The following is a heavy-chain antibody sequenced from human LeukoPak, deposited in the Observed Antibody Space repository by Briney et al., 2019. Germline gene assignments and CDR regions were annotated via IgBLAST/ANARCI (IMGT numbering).Heavy chain of an antibody. CDR3: ARDTYYYDSSGYPYFDY. CDR1: GYTFTGYY. Sequence: ASVTVSCKASGYTFTGYYMHWVRQAPGQGLEWMGWINPNSGGTNYAQRFQGRVTMTRDTSISTAYMELSRLRSDDTAVYYCARDTYYYDSSGYPYFDYWGQGTLVTVSS. V-gene: IGHV1-2*02. D-gene: IGHD3-22*01. CDR2: INPNSGGT. J-gene: IGHJ4*02.